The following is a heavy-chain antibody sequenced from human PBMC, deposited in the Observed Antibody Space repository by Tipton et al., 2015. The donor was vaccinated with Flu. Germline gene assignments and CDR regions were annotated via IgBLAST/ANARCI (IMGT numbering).Heavy chain of an antibody. CDR3: ARDDGDYGLGSYHYYYGMDV. D-gene: IGHD3-10*01. V-gene: IGHV4-4*07. CDR2: VYTSGST. J-gene: IGHJ6*02. CDR1: ADSISSNY. Sequence: TLSLTCSVSADSISSNYWSWIRQPAGKGLEWIGRVYTSGSTNYNPSLRSRVTISVDTSKNQFSLKLSSVTAADTAVYYCARDDGDYGLGSYHYYYGMDVWGQGTTVTVSS.